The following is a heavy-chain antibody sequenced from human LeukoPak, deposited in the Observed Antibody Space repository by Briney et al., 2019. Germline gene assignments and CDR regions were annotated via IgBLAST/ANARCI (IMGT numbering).Heavy chain of an antibody. CDR3: ARDGYGDSWFDY. V-gene: IGHV4-39*02. D-gene: IGHD4-17*01. J-gene: IGHJ4*02. CDR1: GGSISSSYYY. CDR2: IYYSGST. Sequence: SETLSLTCTVSGGSISSSYYYWGWIRQPPGKGLEWIGSIYYSGSTYYNPSLKSRVTISVDTSKNQFSLKLRSVTAADTAVYYCARDGYGDSWFDYWGQGTLVTVSS.